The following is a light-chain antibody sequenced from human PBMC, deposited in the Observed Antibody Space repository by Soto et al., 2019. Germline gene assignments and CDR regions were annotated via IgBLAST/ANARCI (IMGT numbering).Light chain of an antibody. J-gene: IGLJ2*01. V-gene: IGLV2-14*01. CDR2: EVS. Sequence: QSVLTQPASVSGSPGQSITISCTGTSSDVGGYNYVSWYQQHPGKAPKLMIYEVSNRPSGVSNRFSGSKSGNTASLTISGLQAEDEADYYCSSYSRSNNYVVFGGGTKLTVL. CDR3: SSYSRSNNYVV. CDR1: SSDVGGYNY.